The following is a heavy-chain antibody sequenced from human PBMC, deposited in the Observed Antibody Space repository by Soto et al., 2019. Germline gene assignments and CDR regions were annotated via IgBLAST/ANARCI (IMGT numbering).Heavy chain of an antibody. D-gene: IGHD3-10*01. CDR1: GGTLSDHG. J-gene: IGHJ3*02. CDR2: TIPVFNTT. V-gene: IGHV1-69*06. CDR3: ARVVYGSGNYYTGPAAFDI. Sequence: QVQLEQSGAEVKKPGSSVKVSCKASGGTLSDHGVAWLRQAPGQGLEWMGGTIPVFNTTKYAQKFQGRVTVTADKLTNIAYMELSSLRSDDTAFYFCARVVYGSGNYYTGPAAFDIWAQGTMVIVSS.